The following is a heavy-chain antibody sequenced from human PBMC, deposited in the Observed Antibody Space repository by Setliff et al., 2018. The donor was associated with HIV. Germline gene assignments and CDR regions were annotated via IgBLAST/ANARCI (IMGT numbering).Heavy chain of an antibody. J-gene: IGHJ3*02. Sequence: SETLSLTCAVSGGSISSSNWWSWVRQPPGKGLEWIGEIYHSGSTNYNPSLKSRVTISVDRSKNQFSLKLSSVTAADTAVYYCAGELVVAAFDTWGQGTMVTVSS. CDR2: IYHSGST. D-gene: IGHD2-15*01. V-gene: IGHV4-4*02. CDR1: GGSISSSNW. CDR3: AGELVVAAFDT.